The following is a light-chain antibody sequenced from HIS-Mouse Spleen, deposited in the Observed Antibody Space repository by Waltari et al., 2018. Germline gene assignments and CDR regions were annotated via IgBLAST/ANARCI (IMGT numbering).Light chain of an antibody. CDR3: CSYAGSSTLV. CDR2: EGS. CDR1: SSDVGSYNL. V-gene: IGLV2-23*01. Sequence: QPALTQPAPVSGSPGQSITIPCTGTSSDVGSYNLVPWYQQHPGKAPKLMFYEGSKRPSGVSNRFSGSKSGNTASLTISGLQAEDEADYYCCSYAGSSTLVFGGGTKLTVL. J-gene: IGLJ2*01.